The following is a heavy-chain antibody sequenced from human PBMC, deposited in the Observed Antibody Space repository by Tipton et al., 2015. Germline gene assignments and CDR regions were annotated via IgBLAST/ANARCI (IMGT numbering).Heavy chain of an antibody. CDR1: GFTFYRYG. J-gene: IGHJ4*02. Sequence: SLRLSCEASGFTFYRYGMHWVRQAPGKGLEWVAFIWYDGANKYYADFVEGRFIISRDNFQSTLWLQMDNLRPEDTAVYYCVTVGSNSYWGQGTLVTVSS. CDR2: IWYDGANK. CDR3: VTVGSNSY. D-gene: IGHD1-26*01. V-gene: IGHV3-33*01.